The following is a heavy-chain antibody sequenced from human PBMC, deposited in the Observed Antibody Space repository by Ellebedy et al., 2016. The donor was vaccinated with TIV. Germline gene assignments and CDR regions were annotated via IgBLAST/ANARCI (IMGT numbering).Heavy chain of an antibody. V-gene: IGHV3-30*02. Sequence: GESLKISCAASGFIFSSYGMHWVRPGPGKGLEWVAYIRDDGSNKYYADSVKGRFTISRDNSKNTLYLQMNSLRAGDTAVYYCAKGRAVAADFWGQGTLVTVSS. CDR2: IRDDGSNK. CDR3: AKGRAVAADF. D-gene: IGHD6-19*01. CDR1: GFIFSSYG. J-gene: IGHJ4*02.